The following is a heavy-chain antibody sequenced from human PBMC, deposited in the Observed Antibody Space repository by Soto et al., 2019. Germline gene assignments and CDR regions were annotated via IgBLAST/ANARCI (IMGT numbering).Heavy chain of an antibody. D-gene: IGHD4-17*01. CDR1: GGSISSHY. CDR2: LYYTGST. Sequence: SETLSLTCTVSGGSISSHYWSWVRQPPGKGLEWIGYLYYTGSTNYNASLKSQVTMSLDTSKNQFSLMLTSVTAADTAVYCCARVGATVTSQDLGFGHWRRGILVTVSS. J-gene: IGHJ4*02. CDR3: ARVGATVTSQDLGFGH. V-gene: IGHV4-59*11.